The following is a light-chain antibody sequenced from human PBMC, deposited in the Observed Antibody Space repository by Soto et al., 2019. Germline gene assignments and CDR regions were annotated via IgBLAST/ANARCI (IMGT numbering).Light chain of an antibody. Sequence: EIVMTQSPATLSVSPGERATLSCRASQSVSSNLAWYQQKPGQAPRLLIYGASTRATGIPARFSGSGSGIEFTLTISSLPSEDFAVYYCQQYNNWPPGYTFGHGTKLEIK. CDR1: QSVSSN. J-gene: IGKJ2*01. V-gene: IGKV3-15*01. CDR2: GAS. CDR3: QQYNNWPPGYT.